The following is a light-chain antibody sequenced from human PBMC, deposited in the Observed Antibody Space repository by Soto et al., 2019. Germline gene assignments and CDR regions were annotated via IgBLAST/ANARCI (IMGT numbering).Light chain of an antibody. J-gene: IGKJ2*01. CDR1: QSISSW. V-gene: IGKV1-5*01. CDR2: DAS. CDR3: QQYNSEYT. Sequence: DIQMTQSPSTLSASVGDRVTITCRASQSISSWLAWYQQKPGKAPKLLIYDASSLESGVQSRFSGSGSGTEFTLTISSLQPDDFATYYCQQYNSEYTFGQGIKLEIK.